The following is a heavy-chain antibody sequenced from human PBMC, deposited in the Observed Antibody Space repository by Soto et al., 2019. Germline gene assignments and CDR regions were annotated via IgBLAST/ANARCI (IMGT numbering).Heavy chain of an antibody. J-gene: IGHJ6*02. CDR2: IYYSGST. CDR3: ARDYYDSSGYVGGAWYYYGMDV. V-gene: IGHV4-61*01. D-gene: IGHD3-22*01. Sequence: QVQLQESGPGLVKPSETLSLTCTVSGGSVSSGRYYWSWIRQPPGKGLEWIGYIYYSGSTNYNPSLKSRVNISVDTSKNQFSLKLSSVTAAEPAVYYCARDYYDSSGYVGGAWYYYGMDVWGQGTTVTVSS. CDR1: GGSVSSGRYY.